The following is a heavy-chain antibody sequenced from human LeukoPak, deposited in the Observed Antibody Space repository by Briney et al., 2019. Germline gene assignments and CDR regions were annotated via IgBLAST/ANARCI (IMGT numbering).Heavy chain of an antibody. CDR1: GYTFTNYA. J-gene: IGHJ5*01. CDR3: ARAYQPLGGLSFPDS. V-gene: IGHV7-4-1*02. D-gene: IGHD3-16*02. Sequence: GSVKVSCKASGYTFTNYAMNWVRQAPGQGLEWMGWLNPNTGNPAYAQGFTGRFVFSLDTSVATTYLQISGLKAEDTAVYYCARAYQPLGGLSFPDSWGQGTLVTVSS. CDR2: LNPNTGNP.